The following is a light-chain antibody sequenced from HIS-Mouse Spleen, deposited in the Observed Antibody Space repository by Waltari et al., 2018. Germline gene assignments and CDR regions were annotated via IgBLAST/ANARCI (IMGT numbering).Light chain of an antibody. CDR1: SSNIGAGYD. CDR3: AAWDDSLSGPV. J-gene: IGLJ3*02. CDR2: GNR. V-gene: IGLV1-40*01. Sequence: QSVLTQPPSVSGAPGQRVTISCTGSSSNIGAGYDVHWYQQLPGTAPKLLIYGNRNRPSGVPDRFSGSKSGTAASLAISGLRSEDEADYYCAAWDDSLSGPVFGGGTKLTVL.